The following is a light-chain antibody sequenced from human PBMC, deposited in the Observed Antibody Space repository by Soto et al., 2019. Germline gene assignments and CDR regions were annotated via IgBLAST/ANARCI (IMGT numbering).Light chain of an antibody. CDR3: GLYTIAETVV. CDR2: DVT. Sequence: QSALTQPPSVSGSPGQSVTISCTGTKEVASYNRVSWYQQAPGTSPKLLIYDVTKRASGISDRFSGSKSGNTASLTISGLHTDDEGDYYCGLYTIAETVVLGGGTKVTVL. CDR1: KEVASYNR. J-gene: IGLJ2*01. V-gene: IGLV2-18*01.